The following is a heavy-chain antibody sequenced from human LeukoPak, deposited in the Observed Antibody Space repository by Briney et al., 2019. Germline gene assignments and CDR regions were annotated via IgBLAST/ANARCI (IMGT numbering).Heavy chain of an antibody. V-gene: IGHV3-30*03. D-gene: IGHD2-15*01. CDR3: ARGFFVSWWYRDYYGMDV. CDR2: ISYDGSNK. CDR1: GFTFSSYG. J-gene: IGHJ6*02. Sequence: GGSLRLSCAASGFTFSSYGMHWVRQAPGKGLEWVAVISYDGSNKYYADSVKGRFTISRDNSKNTLYLQMNSLRAEDTAVYYCARGFFVSWWYRDYYGMDVWGQGTTVTVSS.